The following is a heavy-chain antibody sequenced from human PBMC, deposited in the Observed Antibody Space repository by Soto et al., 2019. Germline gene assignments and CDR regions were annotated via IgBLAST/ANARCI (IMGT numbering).Heavy chain of an antibody. V-gene: IGHV4-39*01. D-gene: IGHD3-10*01. CDR2: SHHSGST. CDR3: ARLRGSGHPAFFDY. J-gene: IGHJ4*02. Sequence: TSETLSLTCTVSGGSTRTSSYSWGWVRQPPGKGLEWIGTSHHSGSTYYNPSLTIGATISVDTFSNEVSLTMNSVTAADTAIYFCARLRGSGHPAFFDYWGQGTLVTVSS. CDR1: GGSTRTSSYS.